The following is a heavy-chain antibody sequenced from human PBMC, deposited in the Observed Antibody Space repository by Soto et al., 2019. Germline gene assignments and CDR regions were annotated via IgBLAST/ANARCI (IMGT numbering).Heavy chain of an antibody. Sequence: ASVKVSCKASGYTFTSYGISWVRQAPGQGLEWMGWISAYNGNTNYAQKLQGRVTMTTDTSTSTAYMELRSLRSDDTAVYYCARASGNYDFWSGYNYYYYGMDVWGKGTTVTVSS. CDR1: GYTFTSYG. D-gene: IGHD3-3*01. V-gene: IGHV1-18*01. J-gene: IGHJ6*04. CDR3: ARASGNYDFWSGYNYYYYGMDV. CDR2: ISAYNGNT.